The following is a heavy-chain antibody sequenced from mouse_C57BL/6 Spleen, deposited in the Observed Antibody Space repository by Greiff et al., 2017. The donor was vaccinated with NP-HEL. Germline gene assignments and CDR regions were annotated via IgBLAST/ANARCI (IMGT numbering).Heavy chain of an antibody. CDR2: INPNNGGT. J-gene: IGHJ2*01. D-gene: IGHD2-4*01. CDR3: ARGIYYDYDERDYFDY. Sequence: EVQLQQSGPELVKPGASVKISCKASGYTFTDYYMNWVKQSHGKSLEWIGDINPNNGGTTYNQKFKGKATLTVDKSSNTAYMELRSLTSEDSAVYYCARGIYYDYDERDYFDYWGQGTTLTVSS. V-gene: IGHV1-26*01. CDR1: GYTFTDYY.